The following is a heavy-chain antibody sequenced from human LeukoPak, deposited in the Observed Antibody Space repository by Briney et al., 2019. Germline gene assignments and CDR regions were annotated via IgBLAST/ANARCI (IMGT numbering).Heavy chain of an antibody. CDR1: GGSFSGYY. CDR3: ARSGDCSSTSCSIDY. V-gene: IGHV4-34*01. D-gene: IGHD2-2*01. Sequence: PSETLSLTCAVYGGSFSGYYWSWIRQPPGKGLEWIGEINHSGSTNYNPSLKSRVTISVDTSKNQFSLKLTSVTAADTAVYYCARSGDCSSTSCSIDYWGQGTLVTVSS. CDR2: INHSGST. J-gene: IGHJ4*02.